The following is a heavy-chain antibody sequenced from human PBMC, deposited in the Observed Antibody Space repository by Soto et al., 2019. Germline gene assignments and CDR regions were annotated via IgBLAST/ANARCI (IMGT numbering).Heavy chain of an antibody. CDR1: GYTFTSYG. J-gene: IGHJ6*02. V-gene: IGHV1-18*01. D-gene: IGHD6-19*01. CDR2: ISAYNGNT. Sequence: ASVKVSCKASGYTFTSYGISWVRQAPGQGLEWMGWISAYNGNTNYAQKLQGRVTMTTDTSTSTAYMELRSLRSDDTAVYYCAREGGIAVAGNYYGMDVWGQGTTVTASS. CDR3: AREGGIAVAGNYYGMDV.